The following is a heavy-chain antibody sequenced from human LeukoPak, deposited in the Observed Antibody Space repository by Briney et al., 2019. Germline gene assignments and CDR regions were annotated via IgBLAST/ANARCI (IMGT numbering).Heavy chain of an antibody. Sequence: ASVKVSCKASGGTFSGYAISWVRQAPGQGIEWMGGLIPLFGTTNCTRRFQGRITISTDESTTTAYMELSGLTFEDTAVYYCAGGDPFNYYMNVWGRGTTVSV. CDR3: AGGDPFNYYMNV. CDR1: GGTFSGYA. V-gene: IGHV1-69*05. J-gene: IGHJ6*03. CDR2: LIPLFGTT. D-gene: IGHD4-17*01.